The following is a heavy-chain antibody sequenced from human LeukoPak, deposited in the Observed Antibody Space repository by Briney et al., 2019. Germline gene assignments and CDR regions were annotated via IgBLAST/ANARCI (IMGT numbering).Heavy chain of an antibody. V-gene: IGHV3-23*01. CDR1: GFTFSSYA. Sequence: PGGSLRLSCAASGFTFSSYAMTWVRQAPGKGLEWVSGVSGSGGSTYYADSVKGRFTISRDNSKNTLSLQMNSLRAEDTAVYYCAKVRLRFLEWLDFDYWGQGTLVTVSS. J-gene: IGHJ4*02. CDR2: VSGSGGST. D-gene: IGHD3-3*01. CDR3: AKVRLRFLEWLDFDY.